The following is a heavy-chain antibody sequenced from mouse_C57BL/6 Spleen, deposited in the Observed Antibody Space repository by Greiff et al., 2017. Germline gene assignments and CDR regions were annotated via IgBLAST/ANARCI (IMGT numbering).Heavy chain of an antibody. Sequence: QVQLQQPGAELVMPGASVKLSCKASGYTFTSYWMHWVKQRPGQGLEWIGEIDPSDSYTNYNQTFKGKSTLTVDKSSSTAYMQLSSLTSEDSAVYYCERITGTMEYFDYWGQGTTLTVSS. CDR1: GYTFTSYW. J-gene: IGHJ2*01. V-gene: IGHV1-69*01. CDR2: IDPSDSYT. D-gene: IGHD4-1*01. CDR3: ERITGTMEYFDY.